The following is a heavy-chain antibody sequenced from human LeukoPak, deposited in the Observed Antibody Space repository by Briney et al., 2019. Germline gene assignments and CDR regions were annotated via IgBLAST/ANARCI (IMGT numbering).Heavy chain of an antibody. V-gene: IGHV3-7*01. Sequence: GGSLRLSCAASGFTFSSFWMRWVRQAPGKGLELVANIKQDGSEKYYVDSVQGRFTISRDNAKNSLYLQMNSLRAEDTAVYYCARDTDYAFDVWGQGTMVTVSS. J-gene: IGHJ3*01. CDR3: ARDTDYAFDV. CDR2: IKQDGSEK. CDR1: GFTFSSFW.